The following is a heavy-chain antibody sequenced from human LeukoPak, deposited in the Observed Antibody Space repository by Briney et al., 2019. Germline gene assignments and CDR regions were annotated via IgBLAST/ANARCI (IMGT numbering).Heavy chain of an antibody. D-gene: IGHD6-19*01. J-gene: IGHJ4*02. CDR2: IYSSGNT. CDR3: ARSGPIAVAGVDY. Sequence: SETLSLTCIVSGGSISSYYWSWIRQPAGKGLGWIGRIYSSGNTNYNPSLKSRVTILVDKSKNQFSLKLSSVTAADTAVYYCARSGPIAVAGVDYWGQGTLVTVSS. V-gene: IGHV4-4*07. CDR1: GGSISSYY.